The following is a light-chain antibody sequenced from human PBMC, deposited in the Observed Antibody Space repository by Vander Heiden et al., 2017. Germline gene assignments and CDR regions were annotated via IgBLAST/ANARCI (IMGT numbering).Light chain of an antibody. V-gene: IGKV1-39*01. J-gene: IGKJ4*01. Sequence: DIQMTQSPSSLSASVGDRVTITCRASQSISSYLNWYQQKPGKAPKLLIDAATRLQSVVPTRFSGSGSGTDFTPTISRLQPEDFATYYCQQSYSTPTFGGGTKVEIK. CDR3: QQSYSTPT. CDR1: QSISSY. CDR2: AAT.